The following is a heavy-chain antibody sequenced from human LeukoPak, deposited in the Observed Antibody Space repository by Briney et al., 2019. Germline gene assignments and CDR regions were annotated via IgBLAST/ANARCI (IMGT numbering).Heavy chain of an antibody. CDR3: ARDYVDYYYYYMDV. D-gene: IGHD3-16*01. J-gene: IGHJ6*03. CDR2: IKQDGSEK. Sequence: GGSLRLSCAASGFTFSSYWMSWVRQAPGKGLEWVANIKQDGSEKYYVDSVKGRFTISRDNAKNSLYLQMNSLRAEDTAVYYCARDYVDYYYYYMDVWGKGTTVTVSS. CDR1: GFTFSSYW. V-gene: IGHV3-7*01.